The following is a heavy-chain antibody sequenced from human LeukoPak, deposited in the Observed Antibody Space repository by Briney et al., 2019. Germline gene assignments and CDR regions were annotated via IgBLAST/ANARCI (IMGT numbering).Heavy chain of an antibody. CDR2: ISAYNGNT. J-gene: IGHJ4*02. CDR3: ARAAAGGIQPRSDY. Sequence: GASVKVSCKASGYTFTSYGISWVRQAPGQGLEWMGWISAYNGNTNYAQKLQGRVTMTTDTSTSTAYMELSRLRSDDTAVYYCARAAAGGIQPRSDYWGQGTLVTVSS. V-gene: IGHV1-18*01. D-gene: IGHD5-18*01. CDR1: GYTFTSYG.